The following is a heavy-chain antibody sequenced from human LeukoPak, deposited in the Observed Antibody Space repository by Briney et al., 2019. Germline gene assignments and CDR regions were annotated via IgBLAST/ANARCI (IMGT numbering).Heavy chain of an antibody. CDR2: IKQDGSEK. CDR3: AREGSSSWPFDY. Sequence: GGSLRLSCAASGFTFSSYWMSWVRQAPGKGLEWVANIKQDGSEKYYADSVKGRFTISRDNSKNTLYLQMNSLRAEDTAVYYCAREGSSSWPFDYWGQGTLVTVSS. V-gene: IGHV3-7*01. CDR1: GFTFSSYW. D-gene: IGHD6-13*01. J-gene: IGHJ4*02.